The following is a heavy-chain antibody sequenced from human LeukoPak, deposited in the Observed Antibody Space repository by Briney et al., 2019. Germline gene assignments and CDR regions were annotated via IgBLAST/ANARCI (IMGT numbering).Heavy chain of an antibody. Sequence: GGSLRLSCAASGFTFSSYWMSWVRQAPGKGLEWVANIRQDGSEKYYVDSVKGRFTISRDNSKNTLYLQMNSLRAEDTAVYYCAKVELQWFGEPPDAFDIWGQGTMVTVSS. CDR2: IRQDGSEK. CDR3: AKVELQWFGEPPDAFDI. D-gene: IGHD3-10*01. CDR1: GFTFSSYW. J-gene: IGHJ3*02. V-gene: IGHV3-7*03.